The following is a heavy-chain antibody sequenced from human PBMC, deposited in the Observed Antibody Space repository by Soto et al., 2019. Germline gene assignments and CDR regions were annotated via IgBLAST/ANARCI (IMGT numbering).Heavy chain of an antibody. V-gene: IGHV3-30*18. J-gene: IGHJ4*02. D-gene: IGHD6-19*01. Sequence: QVQLVESGGGVVQPGRSLRLSCAASGFTFSRYDMHWVRQAPGKGLEWVAVMSYDGSNEYYADSVKGRFTISRHNSKNTLYLQMNSLRAEDTAVYYCAKDYGSGWYYFDSWGQGTLVTVSS. CDR3: AKDYGSGWYYFDS. CDR1: GFTFSRYD. CDR2: MSYDGSNE.